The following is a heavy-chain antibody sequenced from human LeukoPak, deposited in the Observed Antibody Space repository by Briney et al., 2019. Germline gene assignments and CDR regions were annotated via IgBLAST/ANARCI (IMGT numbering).Heavy chain of an antibody. CDR2: ISWNSGSI. Sequence: PPGGSLRLSCAASGFTFSSYAMHWVRQAPGKGLEWVSGISWNSGSIGYADSVKGRFTISRDNAKNSLYLQMNSLRAEDTALYYCAKSLSGYTSNYGMDVWGQGTTVTVSS. D-gene: IGHD3-3*01. J-gene: IGHJ6*02. CDR3: AKSLSGYTSNYGMDV. CDR1: GFTFSSYA. V-gene: IGHV3-9*01.